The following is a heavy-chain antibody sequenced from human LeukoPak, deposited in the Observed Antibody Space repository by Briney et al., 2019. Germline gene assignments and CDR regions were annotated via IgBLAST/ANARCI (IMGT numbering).Heavy chain of an antibody. V-gene: IGHV3-30*02. Sequence: GGSLRLSCAASGFTFNGYGMHWVRQAPGKGLEWVAFIRYDGTDKYYADSVKGRFTISKDNSKNTLSLQMDSLTPGDTAVYYCAKDGSFDYVWGTPHYWGQGTLVTVSS. J-gene: IGHJ4*02. CDR1: GFTFNGYG. D-gene: IGHD3-16*01. CDR2: IRYDGTDK. CDR3: AKDGSFDYVWGTPHY.